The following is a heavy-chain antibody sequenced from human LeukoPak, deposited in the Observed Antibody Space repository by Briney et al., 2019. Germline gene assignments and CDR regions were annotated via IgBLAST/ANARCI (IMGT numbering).Heavy chain of an antibody. J-gene: IGHJ4*02. V-gene: IGHV1-58*02. CDR2: IVVGSGNT. CDR1: GFTFTSSA. CDR3: ARERPSSYYFDY. Sequence: SVKVSCKASGFTFTSSAMQWVRQARGQRLEWIGWIVVGSGNTNYAQKFQERVTITRDMSTSTAYMELSSLRSEDTAVYFCARERPSSYYFDYWGQGTLVTVSS.